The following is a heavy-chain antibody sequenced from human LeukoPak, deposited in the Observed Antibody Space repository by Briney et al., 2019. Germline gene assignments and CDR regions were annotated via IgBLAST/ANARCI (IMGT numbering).Heavy chain of an antibody. CDR2: IYYSGST. D-gene: IGHD3-16*01. J-gene: IGHJ4*02. CDR3: ARDPSYVAGYFDY. CDR1: GGSISSSSYY. Sequence: PSETLSLTCTVSGGSISSSSYYWGWIRQPPGKGLEWIGSIYYSGSTYYNPSLKSRVTISVDTSKNQFSLKLSSVTAADTAVYYCARDPSYVAGYFDYWGQGTQVTVSS. V-gene: IGHV4-39*07.